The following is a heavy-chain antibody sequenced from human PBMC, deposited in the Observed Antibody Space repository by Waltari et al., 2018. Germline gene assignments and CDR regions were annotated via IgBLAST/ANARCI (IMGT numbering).Heavy chain of an antibody. Sequence: QVQLQESGPGLVKPSETLSLTCTVSGGSISSYYWSWIRQPPGKGLEWIGYIYYSGSTNYNPALKSRVTISVDTSKNQFSLKLSSVTAADTAVYYCARTIAAWGAFDIWGQGTMVTVSS. J-gene: IGHJ3*02. CDR2: IYYSGST. V-gene: IGHV4-59*01. D-gene: IGHD6-13*01. CDR1: GGSISSYY. CDR3: ARTIAAWGAFDI.